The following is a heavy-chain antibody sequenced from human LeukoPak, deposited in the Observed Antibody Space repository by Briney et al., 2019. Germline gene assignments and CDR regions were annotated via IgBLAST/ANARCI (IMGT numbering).Heavy chain of an antibody. Sequence: PSETLSLTCTVSGGSISSYCWSWIRQPPGKGLEWIGYIYYSGSTNYNPSLKSRVTISVDTSKNQLSLKLSSVTAADTAVYYCARHPEGMDVWGQGTTVTVSS. CDR1: GGSISSYC. CDR3: ARHPEGMDV. CDR2: IYYSGST. J-gene: IGHJ6*02. V-gene: IGHV4-59*08.